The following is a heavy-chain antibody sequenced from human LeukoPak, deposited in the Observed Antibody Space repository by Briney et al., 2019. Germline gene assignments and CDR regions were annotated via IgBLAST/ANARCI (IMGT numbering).Heavy chain of an antibody. Sequence: ASAKDSRKTPGYTFDNYDINWVRDATVQGDEMLARMNPNNGNTGYAQKFQGRVTMTRNTSMSTAYMELRGLRSEDTAIYYCARGAPVAIFGPGYDEYFEYWGQGTVFSVSS. J-gene: IGHJ4*02. V-gene: IGHV1-8*01. CDR2: MNPNNGNT. D-gene: IGHD3-3*01. CDR1: GYTFDNYD. CDR3: ARGAPVAIFGPGYDEYFEY.